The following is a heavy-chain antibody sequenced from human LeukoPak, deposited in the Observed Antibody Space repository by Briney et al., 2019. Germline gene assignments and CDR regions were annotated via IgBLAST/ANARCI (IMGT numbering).Heavy chain of an antibody. CDR3: ASGGINMVRGGYYFDY. CDR2: ISYDGSNK. V-gene: IGHV3-30*03. Sequence: GRSLRLSCAASGFTFTSYVMHWVRQAPGKGLQWVALISYDGSNKYYADSVKGRFTISRDNSKNTLYLQMNSLRAEDTAVYYCASGGINMVRGGYYFDYWGQGTLVTVSS. CDR1: GFTFTSYV. D-gene: IGHD3-10*01. J-gene: IGHJ4*02.